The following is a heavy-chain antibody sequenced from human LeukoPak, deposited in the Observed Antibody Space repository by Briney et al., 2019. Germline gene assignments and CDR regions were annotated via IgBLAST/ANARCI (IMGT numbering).Heavy chain of an antibody. Sequence: ASVTVSCKVSGYSLIELSMHWVRQAPGKGLEWMGGFYPEDGERKYAQKFQGRVTMTEDTSTDTAHMELSSLRSEDTAVYYCAADGGELLTYWGQGTSVTVSS. V-gene: IGHV1-24*01. J-gene: IGHJ4*02. CDR2: FYPEDGER. D-gene: IGHD1-26*01. CDR3: AADGGELLTY. CDR1: GYSLIELS.